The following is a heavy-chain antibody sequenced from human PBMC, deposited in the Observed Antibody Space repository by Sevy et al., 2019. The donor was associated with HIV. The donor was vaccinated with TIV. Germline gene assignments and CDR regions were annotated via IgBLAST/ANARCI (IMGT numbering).Heavy chain of an antibody. V-gene: IGHV4-39*01. CDR3: ARRGDNNWFDP. J-gene: IGHJ5*02. D-gene: IGHD2-15*01. CDR1: GVSISGGAYY. CDR2: MSYTGST. Sequence: SETLSLTCTVSGVSISGGAYYWGWIRQPPGKGLEWIGSMSYTGSTYYNPSLKSRVTISVDTSKNQFSLKLTSVTAADTAVYYCARRGDNNWFDPWGQRTLVTVSS.